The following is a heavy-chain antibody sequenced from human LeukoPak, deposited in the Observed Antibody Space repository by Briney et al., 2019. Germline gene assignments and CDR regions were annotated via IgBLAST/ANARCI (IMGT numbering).Heavy chain of an antibody. Sequence: SETLSLTCTVSGGPISSYYWSWIRQPPGKGLEWIGYIYYSGSTDYNPSLKSRVTISVDTSKNQFSLKLSSVTAADTAVYYCARSGGSSSWYYFDYWGQETLVTVSS. CDR1: GGPISSYY. J-gene: IGHJ4*02. CDR3: ARSGGSSSWYYFDY. CDR2: IYYSGST. V-gene: IGHV4-59*01. D-gene: IGHD6-13*01.